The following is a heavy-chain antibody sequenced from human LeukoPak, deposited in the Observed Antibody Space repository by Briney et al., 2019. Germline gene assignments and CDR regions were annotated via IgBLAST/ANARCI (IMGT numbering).Heavy chain of an antibody. CDR2: IIPILGTA. D-gene: IGHD2-21*02. V-gene: IGHV1-69*05. Sequence: SVKVSCKASGGTFSSYAISWVRQAPGQGLEWMGGIIPILGTANYAQKFQGRVTITTDESTSTAYMELSSLRSEDTAVYYCARRVNCGGDCYGDHFDYWGQGTLVTVSS. CDR3: ARRVNCGGDCYGDHFDY. CDR1: GGTFSSYA. J-gene: IGHJ4*02.